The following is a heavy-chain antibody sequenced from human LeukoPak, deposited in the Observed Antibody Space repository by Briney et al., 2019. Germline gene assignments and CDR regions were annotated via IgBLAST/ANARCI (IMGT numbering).Heavy chain of an antibody. J-gene: IGHJ3*02. CDR2: IYYSGST. D-gene: IGHD5-18*01. CDR3: ARNLVDTAMVDAFDI. CDR1: GGSISSGGYY. Sequence: SETLSLTCTVSGGSISSGGYYWSWIRQHPGKGLQWIGYIYYSGSTYYNPSLKSRVTISVDTSKDQFSLKLSSVTAADTAVYYRARNLVDTAMVDAFDIWGQGTMVTVSS. V-gene: IGHV4-31*03.